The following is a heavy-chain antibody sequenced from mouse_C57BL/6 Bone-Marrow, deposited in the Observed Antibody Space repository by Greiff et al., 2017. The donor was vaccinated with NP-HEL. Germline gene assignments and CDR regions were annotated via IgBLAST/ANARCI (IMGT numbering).Heavy chain of an antibody. CDR2: IDPETGGT. Sequence: QVQLKESGAELVRPGASVTLSCKASGYTFTDYEMHWVKQTPVHGLEWIGAIDPETGGTAYNQKFKGKAILTADKSSSTAYMELRSLTSEDSAVYYCTRSSPRYYSNYDYWGQGTTLTVSS. CDR1: GYTFTDYE. CDR3: TRSSPRYYSNYDY. J-gene: IGHJ2*01. D-gene: IGHD2-5*01. V-gene: IGHV1-15*01.